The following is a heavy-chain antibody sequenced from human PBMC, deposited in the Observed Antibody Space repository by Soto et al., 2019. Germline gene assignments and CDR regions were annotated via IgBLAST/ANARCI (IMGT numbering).Heavy chain of an antibody. V-gene: IGHV3-74*01. D-gene: IGHD3-10*01. CDR3: TRGPRPTSIGTGAF. CDR2: ITDDGSTT. Sequence: EVKLVESGGGLFQPGGSLRLSCETSGFIFKMYWMHWVRQVPGQGPQWVARITDDGSTTYYAASVEGRFTISRDNAKNALYLQMTSLRLDDTAVYYCTRGPRPTSIGTGAFWGQGTLVTVSS. J-gene: IGHJ4*02. CDR1: GFIFKMYW.